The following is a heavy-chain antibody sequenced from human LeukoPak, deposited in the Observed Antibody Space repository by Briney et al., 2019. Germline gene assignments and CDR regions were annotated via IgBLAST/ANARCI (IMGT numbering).Heavy chain of an antibody. CDR1: GFSVGFNY. V-gene: IGHV3-53*03. CDR2: IYSGGNT. J-gene: IGHJ4*02. CDR3: SGGPAGRRY. Sequence: GGSLRLSCAASGFSVGFNYMTWLRQAPEKGLEWVSVIYSGGNTDYADSVKGRFTISRDNSKNTVYLQMNTLRVEDTAVYYCSGGPAGRRYWGQGNLVTVSS.